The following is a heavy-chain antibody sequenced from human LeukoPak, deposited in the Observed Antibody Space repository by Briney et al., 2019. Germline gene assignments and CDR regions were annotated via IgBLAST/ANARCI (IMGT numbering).Heavy chain of an antibody. D-gene: IGHD1-26*01. J-gene: IGHJ6*02. Sequence: GRSLRLSCTASGFTLGDYAMSWVRQAPGKGLEWVGFIRNLAYGGAPEYAASVRGRFTISRDKYKSIAYLQMNSLKTEDTGIYYCTSDTGSYLAYYGLDVWGQGTTVTVSS. CDR1: GFTLGDYA. V-gene: IGHV3-49*04. CDR3: TSDTGSYLAYYGLDV. CDR2: IRNLAYGGAP.